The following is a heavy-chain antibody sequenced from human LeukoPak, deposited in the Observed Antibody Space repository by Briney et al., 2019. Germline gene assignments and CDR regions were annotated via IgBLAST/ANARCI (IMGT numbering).Heavy chain of an antibody. CDR2: ISGSGGST. D-gene: IGHD3-10*01. CDR3: AKELLWFGQPNRDY. CDR1: GFPFSSYA. V-gene: IGHV3-23*01. J-gene: IGHJ4*02. Sequence: GGSLRLSCAASGFPFSSYAMSWVRQAPGKGLEWVSAISGSGGSTYYADSVKGRFTISRDNSKNTLYLQMNSLRAEDTAVYYCAKELLWFGQPNRDYWGQGTLVTVSS.